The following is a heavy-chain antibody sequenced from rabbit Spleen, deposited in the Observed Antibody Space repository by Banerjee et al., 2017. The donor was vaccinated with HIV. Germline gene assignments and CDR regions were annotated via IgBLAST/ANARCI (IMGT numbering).Heavy chain of an antibody. J-gene: IGHJ3*01. Sequence: QEQLVESGGGLVKPEGSLKLSCTASGFSFSNKAVMCWVRQAPGKGLEWIACINAITGKAVYASWAKGRFTFSKTSLTTVTLQMTSLTAADTATYFCARDPTSMTGESLDLWGQGTLVTVS. CDR1: GFSFSNKAV. CDR2: INAITGKA. CDR3: ARDPTSMTGESLDL. D-gene: IGHD2-1*01. V-gene: IGHV1S45*01.